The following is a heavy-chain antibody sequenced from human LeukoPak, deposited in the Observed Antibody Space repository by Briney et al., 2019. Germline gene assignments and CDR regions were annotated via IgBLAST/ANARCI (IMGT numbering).Heavy chain of an antibody. D-gene: IGHD6-13*01. J-gene: IGHJ6*03. V-gene: IGHV4-4*07. CDR3: ARVWIAAAADYYYYMDV. Sequence: SETLSLTCTVPGGSISSYYWSWIRQPAGKGLEWIGRIYTSGSTNYNPSLKSRVTMSVDTSKNQFSLKLSSVTAADTAVYYCARVWIAAAADYYYYMDVWGKGTTVTVS. CDR1: GGSISSYY. CDR2: IYTSGST.